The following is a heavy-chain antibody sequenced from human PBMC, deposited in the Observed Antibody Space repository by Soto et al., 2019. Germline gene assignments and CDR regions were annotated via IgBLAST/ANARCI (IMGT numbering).Heavy chain of an antibody. CDR1: GFTFSTYG. Sequence: QVQLVESGGGVVQPGRSLRLSCAASGFTFSTYGMHWVRQAPGKGLEWVAVISRDGGTKYYAVSVKGRFTISRDNSRNTLFLEMNSLRGDDMAVYYCTGEVASGYWGQGTLVTVSS. V-gene: IGHV3-30*03. CDR3: TGEVASGY. D-gene: IGHD2-8*02. J-gene: IGHJ4*02. CDR2: ISRDGGTK.